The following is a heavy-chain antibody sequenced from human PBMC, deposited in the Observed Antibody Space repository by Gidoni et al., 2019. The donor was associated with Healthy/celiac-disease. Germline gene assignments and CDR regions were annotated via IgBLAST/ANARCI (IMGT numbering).Heavy chain of an antibody. Sequence: QAQLQQWGPGLLKPSETLPRAGPVTDRSFSVYYWSWIRQPPGTVLEWIGEINHSGSTNYNPSLKSRVTISVDTSKHHFSLKLNSVTAADTAVYYCARGGGSYYGSGFDPWVQGTLVTVSS. CDR1: DRSFSVYY. D-gene: IGHD1-26*01. J-gene: IGHJ5*02. V-gene: IGHV4-34*01. CDR3: ARGGGSYYGSGFDP. CDR2: INHSGST.